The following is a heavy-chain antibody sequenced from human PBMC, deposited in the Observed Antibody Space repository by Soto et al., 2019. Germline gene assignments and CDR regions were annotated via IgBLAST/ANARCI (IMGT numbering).Heavy chain of an antibody. J-gene: IGHJ4*02. D-gene: IGHD4-17*01. CDR2: ISWNSGSI. Sequence: EVQLVESGGGLVQPGRSLRLSCAASGFTFDDYAMHWVRQAPGKGLEWVSGISWNSGSIGYADSVKGRFTISRDNAKNSLYLQMNSLRAEVTALYYCAKGSIGEDYGGKKELYYFDYWGQGTLVTVSS. CDR1: GFTFDDYA. CDR3: AKGSIGEDYGGKKELYYFDY. V-gene: IGHV3-9*01.